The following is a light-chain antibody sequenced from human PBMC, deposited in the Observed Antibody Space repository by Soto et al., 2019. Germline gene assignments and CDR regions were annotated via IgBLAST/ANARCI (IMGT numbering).Light chain of an antibody. CDR1: QSVSSSY. J-gene: IGKJ1*01. Sequence: EIVLTQSPAILSVSPGERATLSCRASQSVSSSYLAWYQQKPGQAPRLLIYGASSRATGIPDRFSGSGSGTDFTLTISRLEPEDFAVYYCQQYGSSGTFGQGTKVDIK. CDR2: GAS. CDR3: QQYGSSGT. V-gene: IGKV3-20*01.